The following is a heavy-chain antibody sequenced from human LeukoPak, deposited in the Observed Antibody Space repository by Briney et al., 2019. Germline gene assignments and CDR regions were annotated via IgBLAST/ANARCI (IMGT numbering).Heavy chain of an antibody. D-gene: IGHD2-15*01. Sequence: GASVKVSCKASGYTFTDYAMHWVRQAPGQRLEWMGWINTGNGNTRYSEKFQGRVTITMDTSASTAYMELSSLRSEDTAVYCCARDRVVGLAPFDPWGQGTLVTVSS. CDR3: ARDRVVGLAPFDP. CDR2: INTGNGNT. J-gene: IGHJ5*02. V-gene: IGHV1-3*04. CDR1: GYTFTDYA.